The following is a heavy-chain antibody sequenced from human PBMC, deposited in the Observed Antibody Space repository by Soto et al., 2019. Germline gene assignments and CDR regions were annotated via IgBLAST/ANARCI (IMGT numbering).Heavy chain of an antibody. V-gene: IGHV3-48*01. Sequence: GGSLRLSCAASGFTFSSYSMNWVRQAPGKGLEWVSYISSSSSTIYYADSVKGRFTISRDNAKNSLYLQMNSLRAEDTAVYYCARARDVLLWFGELSYDFDYWGQGTLVTVSS. CDR2: ISSSSSTI. CDR3: ARARDVLLWFGELSYDFDY. J-gene: IGHJ4*02. D-gene: IGHD3-10*01. CDR1: GFTFSSYS.